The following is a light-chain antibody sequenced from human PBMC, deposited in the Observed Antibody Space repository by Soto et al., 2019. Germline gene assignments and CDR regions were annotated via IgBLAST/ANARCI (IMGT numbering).Light chain of an antibody. V-gene: IGLV2-14*01. Sequence: QSALTQPASVSGSPGQSITISCTGTSSDVGGYNYVSWYQQHPGKAPKLMIYDVSNRPSGVSNRFSGSKSGNTASLTISGLPAEDEADYYCSSYTSRSTLVVFGGGTKPTVL. CDR1: SSDVGGYNY. CDR2: DVS. J-gene: IGLJ2*01. CDR3: SSYTSRSTLVV.